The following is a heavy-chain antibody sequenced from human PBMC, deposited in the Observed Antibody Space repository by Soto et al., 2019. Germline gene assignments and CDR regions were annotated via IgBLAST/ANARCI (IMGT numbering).Heavy chain of an antibody. CDR1: GESFSDYY. CDR3: ARHDYGDGFSY. Sequence: SETLSLTCTVYGESFSDYYWSWIRQPPGKGLEWIGEINHSGRTHYNPSLRSRVTISVDTSRNQFSLTVRSVTAADTASYYCARHDYGDGFSYWGQGSQVTVSS. J-gene: IGHJ4*02. CDR2: INHSGRT. D-gene: IGHD4-17*01. V-gene: IGHV4-34*01.